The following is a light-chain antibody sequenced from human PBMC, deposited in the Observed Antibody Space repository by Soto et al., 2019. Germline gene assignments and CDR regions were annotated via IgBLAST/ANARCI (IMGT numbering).Light chain of an antibody. CDR3: QQYTGPRT. V-gene: IGKV1-5*01. CDR1: QSINNW. J-gene: IGKJ1*01. Sequence: DIQMTQSPSTLSASVGDRVTITCRASQSINNWLAWYQQKPGKAPNLLIYDASNLEGGVPSRFSGSGSGTEFTLTISSLQPDDFATYYCQQYTGPRTFGQGTKVEVK. CDR2: DAS.